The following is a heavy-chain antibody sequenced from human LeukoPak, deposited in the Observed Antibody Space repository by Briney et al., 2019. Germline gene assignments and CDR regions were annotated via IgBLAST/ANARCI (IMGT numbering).Heavy chain of an antibody. Sequence: SETLSFTCTVSGGSISSYYWSWIRQPPGKGLEWIGYIYYSGSTNYNPSLKSRVTISVDTSKNQFSLKLSSVTAADTAVYYCARGLIMAVAGRGEFHYWGQGTLVTVSS. V-gene: IGHV4-59*01. CDR3: ARGLIMAVAGRGEFHY. D-gene: IGHD6-13*01. J-gene: IGHJ4*02. CDR1: GGSISSYY. CDR2: IYYSGST.